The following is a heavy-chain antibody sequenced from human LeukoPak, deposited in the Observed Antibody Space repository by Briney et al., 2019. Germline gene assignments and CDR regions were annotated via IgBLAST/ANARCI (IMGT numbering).Heavy chain of an antibody. CDR3: ARESVGATRGDY. CDR1: GGSTSSGSYY. D-gene: IGHD1-26*01. CDR2: IYTSGST. Sequence: PSQTLSLTCTVSGGSTSSGSYYWSWIRQPAGKGLEWIGRIYTSGSTNYNPSLKSRVTISVDTSKNQFSLKLSSVTAADTAVYYCARESVGATRGDYWGQGTLVTVSS. J-gene: IGHJ4*02. V-gene: IGHV4-61*02.